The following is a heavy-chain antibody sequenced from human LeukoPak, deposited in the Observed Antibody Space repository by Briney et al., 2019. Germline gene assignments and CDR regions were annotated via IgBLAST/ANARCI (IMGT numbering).Heavy chain of an antibody. J-gene: IGHJ4*02. CDR3: ARGPPESTTSDY. Sequence: ASVKVSCEASGYIFTSYDISWVRQAAGQGLEWIGWLRPASGSSGYAQKFQGRVTMTRSTSTRTAYMELRSLTSEDTAVYYCARGPPESTTSDYWGQGTLVTVSS. CDR2: LRPASGSS. V-gene: IGHV1-8*01. CDR1: GYIFTSYD. D-gene: IGHD2-2*01.